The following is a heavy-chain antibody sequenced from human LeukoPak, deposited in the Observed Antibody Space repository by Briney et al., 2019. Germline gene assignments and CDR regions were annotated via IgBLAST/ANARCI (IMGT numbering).Heavy chain of an antibody. CDR2: FSGGGDST. CDR1: GFTFSSYP. CDR3: AKGRLVPAALFDY. V-gene: IGHV3-23*01. D-gene: IGHD2-2*01. Sequence: GGSLRLSCAASGFTFSSYPMSWVRQAPGKGLEWVSGFSGGGDSTDYADSVKGRFTIYRDISKNTLYLQMNSLTAEDTALYYCAKGRLVPAALFDYWGQGTLVTVSS. J-gene: IGHJ4*02.